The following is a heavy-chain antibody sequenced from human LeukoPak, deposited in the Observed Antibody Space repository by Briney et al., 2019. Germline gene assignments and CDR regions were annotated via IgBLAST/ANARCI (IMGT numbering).Heavy chain of an antibody. CDR2: IRSNGETI. CDR3: AKGQELDDGVLDS. V-gene: IGHV3-23*01. CDR1: GFSFSRIA. J-gene: IGHJ4*02. Sequence: PAGRSLRLSWAASGFSFSRIAMSSVRQAPGKGLEWVSAIRSNGETIYNAASVKGRFTVCRDNSRQTLILQMSSLRVEDTATYYCAKGQELDDGVLDSWGQGTLVTVSS. D-gene: IGHD1-1*01.